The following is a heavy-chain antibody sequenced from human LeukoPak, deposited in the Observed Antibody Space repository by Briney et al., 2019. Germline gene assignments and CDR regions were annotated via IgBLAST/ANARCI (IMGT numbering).Heavy chain of an antibody. CDR2: ISGSGDST. CDR1: GFTFSSYA. J-gene: IGHJ4*02. D-gene: IGHD1-7*01. Sequence: GGSLRLSCAASGFTFSSYAMSWVRQAPGKGLEWVSGISGSGDSTYYADSVKGRFTISRDNSKNTLYLQMNSLRAEDTAVYYCAEGYNWNYADYWGQGTLVTVSS. CDR3: AEGYNWNYADY. V-gene: IGHV3-23*01.